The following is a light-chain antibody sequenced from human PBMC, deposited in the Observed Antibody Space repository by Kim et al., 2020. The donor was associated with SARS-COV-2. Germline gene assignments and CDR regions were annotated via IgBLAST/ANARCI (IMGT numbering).Light chain of an antibody. CDR3: LLSYSGVRV. CDR2: DTR. V-gene: IGLV7-46*01. J-gene: IGLJ3*02. Sequence: GGSVTLTCDSRSGAVTSDHYPSWFQQKAGQAPRTLIFDTRNKPSSTPARFSGSLLGGKAALTLSGAQPEDEADYYCLLSYSGVRVFGGGTQLTVL. CDR1: SGAVTSDHY.